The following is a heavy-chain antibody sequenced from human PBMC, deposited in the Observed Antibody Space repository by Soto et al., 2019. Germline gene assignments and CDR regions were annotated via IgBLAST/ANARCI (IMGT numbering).Heavy chain of an antibody. J-gene: IGHJ4*02. CDR2: IIPILGIA. Sequence: QVQLVQSGAEVKKPGASVKVSCKASGGTFSSYTISWVRQAPGQGLEWMGRIIPILGIANYAQKFQGRVTITADKSTSTAYMEMSSLISDDTAVYYCARDRYGDYGGFDYWGQGTLVTVSS. CDR1: GGTFSSYT. CDR3: ARDRYGDYGGFDY. V-gene: IGHV1-69*08. D-gene: IGHD4-17*01.